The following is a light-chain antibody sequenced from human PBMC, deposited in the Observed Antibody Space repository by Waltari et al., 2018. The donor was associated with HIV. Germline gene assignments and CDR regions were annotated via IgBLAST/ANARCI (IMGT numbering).Light chain of an antibody. V-gene: IGLV1-47*01. J-gene: IGLJ3*02. CDR2: RNN. CDR1: NSNIGTNP. Sequence: QPVLTQPPSASGTPGHGVTISCSGSNSNIGTNPVYWYQHRPGMAPKLLIYRNNRRPSGIPDRFSGSRSGTSASLAISGLRSEDEADYYCATWDDSLIWVFGGGTKLTVL. CDR3: ATWDDSLIWV.